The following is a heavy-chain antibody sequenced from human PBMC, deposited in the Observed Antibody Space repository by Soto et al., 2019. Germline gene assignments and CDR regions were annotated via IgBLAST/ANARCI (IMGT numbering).Heavy chain of an antibody. V-gene: IGHV5-51*01. CDR3: ARRKYSSSFDAFDI. CDR2: IYPGDSDT. J-gene: IGHJ3*02. CDR1: VYSFTSYW. D-gene: IGHD6-6*01. Sequence: PAESLKISCKVSVYSFTSYWIGWVRQMPGKGLEWMGIIYPGDSDTRYSPSFQGQVTISADKSISTAYLQWSSLKASDTAMYYCARRKYSSSFDAFDIWGQGTMVTVSS.